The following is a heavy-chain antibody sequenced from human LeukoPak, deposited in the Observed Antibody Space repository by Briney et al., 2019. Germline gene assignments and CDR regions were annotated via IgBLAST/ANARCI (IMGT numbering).Heavy chain of an antibody. CDR2: IYYSGST. CDR3: ARLRGRHLPQTVYGQQLVLWFDP. V-gene: IGHV4-39*01. J-gene: IGHJ5*02. CDR1: GGSISSSSYY. D-gene: IGHD6-13*01. Sequence: SETLSLTCTVSGGSISSSSYYWGWIRQPPGQGLEWIGSIYYSGSTYYNPSLKSRVTISVDTSKNQFSLKLSSVTAADTAVYYCARLRGRHLPQTVYGQQLVLWFDPWGQGTLVTVSS.